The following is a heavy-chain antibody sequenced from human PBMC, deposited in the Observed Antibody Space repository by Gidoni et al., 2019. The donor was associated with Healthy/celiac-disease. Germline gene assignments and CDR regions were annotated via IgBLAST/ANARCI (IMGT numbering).Heavy chain of an antibody. Sequence: EVQPAQSGAEGIKPGESRKISCRGSGYSFTSYWTGWVRQMPGKGLEWMGIIYPGDSDTQYSPSFQGQVTISADKSISTAYLQWSSLKASDTAMYYCASGVTGAFDIWGQGTMVTVSS. D-gene: IGHD2-21*02. J-gene: IGHJ3*02. CDR1: GYSFTSYW. CDR2: IYPGDSDT. V-gene: IGHV5-51*03. CDR3: ASGVTGAFDI.